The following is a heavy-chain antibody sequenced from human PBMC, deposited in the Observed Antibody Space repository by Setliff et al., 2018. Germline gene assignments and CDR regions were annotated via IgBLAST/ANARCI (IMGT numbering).Heavy chain of an antibody. V-gene: IGHV5-51*01. D-gene: IGHD3-22*01. CDR3: ARSRRDGYDSRGHYYGGPLYFDY. CDR2: IYPGDSDT. CDR1: GYIFTNYW. J-gene: IGHJ4*02. Sequence: PGESLKISCKASGYIFTNYWIGWVRQMPGKGLEWMGVIYPGDSDTRYSPSFQGHVAISADKSVNMVYLQWSSLKASDTGTYYCARSRRDGYDSRGHYYGGPLYFDYWGQGTLVTVSS.